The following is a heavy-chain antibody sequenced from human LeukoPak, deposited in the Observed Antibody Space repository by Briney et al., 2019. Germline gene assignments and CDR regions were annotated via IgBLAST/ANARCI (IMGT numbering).Heavy chain of an antibody. CDR3: ARGGYYFDY. J-gene: IGHJ4*02. CDR2: ISGSSSTI. Sequence: PGGSLRLSCAASGFTFSSYWMSWVRQAPGKGLEWVSYISGSSSTIYYADSVKGRFTISRDNAKNSLYLQMSSLRAEDTAVYYCARGGYYFDYWGQGTLVTVSS. D-gene: IGHD2-15*01. V-gene: IGHV3-48*01. CDR1: GFTFSSYW.